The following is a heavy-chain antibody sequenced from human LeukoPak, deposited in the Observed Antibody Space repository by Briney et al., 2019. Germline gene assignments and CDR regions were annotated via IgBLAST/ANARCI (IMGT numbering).Heavy chain of an antibody. V-gene: IGHV5-51*01. J-gene: IGHJ4*02. CDR3: ARKSRADY. CDR2: IYPGDSET. CDR1: GSGFPTYW. Sequence: GASLKISCKGSGSGFPTYWIGWVRQMPGKGLEWMGIIYPGDSETRYSPSFQGQVTISADKSISTAYLQWSRLKASDTAMYYCARKSRADYWGQGTLVTVSS.